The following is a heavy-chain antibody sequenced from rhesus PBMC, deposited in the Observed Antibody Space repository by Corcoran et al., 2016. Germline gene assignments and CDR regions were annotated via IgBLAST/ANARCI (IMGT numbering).Heavy chain of an antibody. CDR1: GGSISSSNW. V-gene: IGHV4-65*02. D-gene: IGHD5-24*01. Sequence: QVQLQESGPGLVKPSETLSLTCAVSGGSISSSNWWSWIRQPPGKGLEWIGYISGSRGSPSYNPSLKSRGTISKDTSKNQFSLKLSSVTAADTAVYYCAQGSIQWMQLLGLDSWGQGVVVTVSS. J-gene: IGHJ6*01. CDR2: ISGSRGSP. CDR3: AQGSIQWMQLLGLDS.